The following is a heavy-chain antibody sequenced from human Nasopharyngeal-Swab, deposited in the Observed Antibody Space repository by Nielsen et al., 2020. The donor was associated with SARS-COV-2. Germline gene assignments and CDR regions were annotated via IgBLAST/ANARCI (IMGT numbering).Heavy chain of an antibody. CDR3: ARGAYYDSRGAFDI. Sequence: GGSLRLSCAASGFTFSSYSMNWVRQAPGKGLEWVSSISSSSSNIYYADSVKGRFTISRDNAKNSLYLQMNSLRAEDTAVYYCARGAYYDSRGAFDIWGQGTMVTVSS. CDR2: ISSSSSNI. CDR1: GFTFSSYS. J-gene: IGHJ3*02. D-gene: IGHD3-22*01. V-gene: IGHV3-21*01.